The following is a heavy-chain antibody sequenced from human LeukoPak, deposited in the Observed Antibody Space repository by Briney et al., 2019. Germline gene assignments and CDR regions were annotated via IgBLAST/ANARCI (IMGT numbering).Heavy chain of an antibody. V-gene: IGHV3-66*01. D-gene: IGHD3-10*01. J-gene: IGHJ4*02. CDR3: ARGGITMVRGVPILDY. CDR2: IYSGGST. CDR1: GFTVSSNY. Sequence: GGSLRLSCAASGFTVSSNYMSWVRQAPGKGLEWVSVIYSGGSTYYADSVKGRFTISRDNSKNTLYLQMNSLRAEDTAVYYCARGGITMVRGVPILDYWGQGTLVTVSS.